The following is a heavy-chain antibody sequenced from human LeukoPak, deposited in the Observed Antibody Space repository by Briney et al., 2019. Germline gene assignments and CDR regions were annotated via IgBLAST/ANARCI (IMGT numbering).Heavy chain of an antibody. V-gene: IGHV4-30-2*01. J-gene: IGHJ4*02. CDR3: ASLYGSGSSPFDY. Sequence: PSETLSLTCTVSGGSISSGGYYWSWIRQPPGKGLEWIGYIYHSGSTYYNPSLKSRVTISVDRSKNQFSLKLSSVTAADTAVYYCASLYGSGSSPFDYWGQGTLVTVSS. CDR1: GGSISSGGYY. D-gene: IGHD3-10*01. CDR2: IYHSGST.